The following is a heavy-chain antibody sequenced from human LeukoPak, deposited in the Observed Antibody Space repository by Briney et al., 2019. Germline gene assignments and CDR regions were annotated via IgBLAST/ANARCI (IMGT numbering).Heavy chain of an antibody. Sequence: SETLSLTCTVSGGSVSSGSYYWSWIRQPPGKGLEWIGYIYYSGSTNYNPSLKSRVTISVDTSKNQFSLKLSSVTAADTAVYYCARRLGGGNLFDYWGQGTLVTVSS. CDR1: GGSVSSGSYY. CDR3: ARRLGGGNLFDY. CDR2: IYYSGST. D-gene: IGHD3-16*01. J-gene: IGHJ4*02. V-gene: IGHV4-61*01.